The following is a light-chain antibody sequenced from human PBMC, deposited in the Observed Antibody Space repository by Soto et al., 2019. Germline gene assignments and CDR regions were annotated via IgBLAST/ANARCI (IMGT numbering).Light chain of an antibody. J-gene: IGKJ1*01. CDR1: QSISSW. V-gene: IGKV1-5*03. Sequence: DIQMTQSPSTLSASVGDRVIITCRASQSISSWLAWYQQKPGKAPNLLIYRASTLKSGIPSRFSGSGSGTEFTLTISSLQPDDFATYYCQQYDRASWTFGPGTKMEIK. CDR3: QQYDRASWT. CDR2: RAS.